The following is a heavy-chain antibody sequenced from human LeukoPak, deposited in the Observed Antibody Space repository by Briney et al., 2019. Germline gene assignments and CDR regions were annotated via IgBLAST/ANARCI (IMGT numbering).Heavy chain of an antibody. V-gene: IGHV4-59*11. CDR1: GGSISSHY. J-gene: IGHJ4*02. Sequence: SETLSLTCIVSGGSISSHYWSWIRQPPGKGLEWIGYIYYSGSTNYNPSLKSRVTISVDTSKNQFSLKLSSVTAADTAVYYCARMVSGWKNNYFDYWGQGTLVTVSS. CDR2: IYYSGST. CDR3: ARMVSGWKNNYFDY. D-gene: IGHD6-19*01.